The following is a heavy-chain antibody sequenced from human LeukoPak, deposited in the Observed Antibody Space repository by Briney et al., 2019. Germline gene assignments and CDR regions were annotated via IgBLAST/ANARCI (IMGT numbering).Heavy chain of an antibody. CDR3: AKEARQCGGDCFSLLDY. CDR1: GFTFSSYS. Sequence: PGGSLRLSCAASGFTFSSYSMSWVRQAPGRGLEWVSLNNSGGNTYYADSVKGRFTISRDNSKNMLYLQMNSLRAEDTAVFYCAKEARQCGGDCFSLLDYWGQGTLVTVSS. J-gene: IGHJ4*02. D-gene: IGHD2-21*02. CDR2: NNSGGNT. V-gene: IGHV3-23*01.